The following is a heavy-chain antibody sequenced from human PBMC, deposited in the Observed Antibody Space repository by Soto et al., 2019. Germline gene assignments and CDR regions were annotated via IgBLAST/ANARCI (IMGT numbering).Heavy chain of an antibody. J-gene: IGHJ4*02. V-gene: IGHV3-21*01. CDR3: ARDNEIYCSGGSFGGREY. Sequence: EVQLVESGGGLVKPGGSLRLSCVASGFSFTSFSMHWVRQAPGKGLEWVSAISSLSTNIYYADSVKGRFAISRDNAKNSLYLQMNSLRAEDTAVYYCARDNEIYCSGGSFGGREYWGQGTLVTVSS. CDR2: ISSLSTNI. CDR1: GFSFTSFS. D-gene: IGHD2-15*01.